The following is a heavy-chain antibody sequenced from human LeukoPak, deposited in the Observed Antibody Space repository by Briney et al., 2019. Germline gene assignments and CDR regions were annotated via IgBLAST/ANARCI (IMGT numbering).Heavy chain of an antibody. Sequence: GGPLSFPCQASGLTFSGFSMPWIRQAQGGGPDNVSAITGNGDKTFYTDSVRGRFTIFRDNSKNTLFLQMGSLRGEDTALYFCARIGMENFYDLWGQGTLVTVSS. CDR1: GLTFSGFS. J-gene: IGHJ5*02. V-gene: IGHV3-64*02. CDR3: ARIGMENFYDL. D-gene: IGHD2/OR15-2a*01. CDR2: ITGNGDKT.